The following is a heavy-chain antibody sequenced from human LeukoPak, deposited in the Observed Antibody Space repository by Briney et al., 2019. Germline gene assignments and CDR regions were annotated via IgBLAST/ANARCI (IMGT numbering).Heavy chain of an antibody. CDR3: AKTMRGTYYYDSSGLGLFDY. CDR1: GFTFSSYA. V-gene: IGHV3-23*01. CDR2: ISGSGGST. Sequence: PGGSLRLSCAASGFTFSSYAMSWVRQAPGKGLEWVSAISGSGGSTYYADSVKGRFTISRDNSKNTLYLQMNSLRAEDTAVYYCAKTMRGTYYYDSSGLGLFDYWGQGTLVTVSS. D-gene: IGHD3-22*01. J-gene: IGHJ4*02.